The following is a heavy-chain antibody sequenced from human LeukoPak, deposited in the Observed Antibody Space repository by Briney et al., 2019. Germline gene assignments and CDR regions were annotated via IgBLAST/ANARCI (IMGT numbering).Heavy chain of an antibody. CDR1: GFTFSSYW. V-gene: IGHV3-74*03. CDR2: INTDASST. J-gene: IGHJ5*02. D-gene: IGHD4-11*01. Sequence: PGGSLRLSCAASGFTFSSYWMHWARQAPGKGLVWVSRINTDASSTKYADSVKGRFAISRDNAKNTLYLQMNSLRVEDTAVYYCARDPNGYSNSVLRDHWCDPWGQGTLVTVFS. CDR3: ARDPNGYSNSVLRDHWCDP.